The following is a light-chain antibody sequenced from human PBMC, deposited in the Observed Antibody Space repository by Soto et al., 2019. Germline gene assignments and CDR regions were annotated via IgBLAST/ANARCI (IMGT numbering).Light chain of an antibody. Sequence: EIVLTQSPGTLSLSPGERATLSCRASQNVANNYLAWYQQKPGQAPRFLIYDASSRATGIPDRLSGSGSGTDFTLTISRLEPEDFAVYYCEQYGSTPLTFGGGTKVEIK. CDR2: DAS. CDR1: QNVANNY. J-gene: IGKJ4*01. CDR3: EQYGSTPLT. V-gene: IGKV3-20*01.